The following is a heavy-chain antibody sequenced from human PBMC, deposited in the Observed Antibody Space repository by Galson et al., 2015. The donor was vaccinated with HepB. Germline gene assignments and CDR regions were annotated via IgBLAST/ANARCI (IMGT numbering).Heavy chain of an antibody. CDR2: INSDGSST. J-gene: IGHJ4*02. D-gene: IGHD1-26*01. CDR1: GFTFSSYW. CDR3: ARSFGVGATNNFDY. V-gene: IGHV3-74*01. Sequence: SLRLSCAASGFTFSSYWMHWVRQAPGKGLVWVSRINSDGSSTSYADSVKGRFTISRDNAKNTLYLQMNSLRAEDTAVYYCARSFGVGATNNFDYWGQGTLVTVSS.